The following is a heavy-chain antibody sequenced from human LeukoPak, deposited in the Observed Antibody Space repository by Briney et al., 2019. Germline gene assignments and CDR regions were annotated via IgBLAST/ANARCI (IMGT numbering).Heavy chain of an antibody. V-gene: IGHV4-4*02. CDR3: ASRDSYGYLGVDY. CDR2: IYHSGST. D-gene: IGHD5-18*01. Sequence: SGTLSLTCAVSGGSISSSNWWSWVRQPPGKGLEWIGEIYHSGSTNYNPSLKNQVTISVDKSKNQFSLKLSSVTAADTAVYYCASRDSYGYLGVDYWGQGTLVTVSS. CDR1: GGSISSSNW. J-gene: IGHJ4*02.